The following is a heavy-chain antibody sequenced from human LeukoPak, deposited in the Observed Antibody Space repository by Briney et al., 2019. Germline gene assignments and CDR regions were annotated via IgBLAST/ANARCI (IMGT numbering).Heavy chain of an antibody. Sequence: PGGSLRLSCAASGFTFSSYSMDWVRQAPGKGLEWVSYISSSSNSIYYADSVKGRFSISRDNAKNSLYLQMNSLRAEDTAVYYCARDSPPAYYYDSSGRPYFDYWGQGTLVTVSS. V-gene: IGHV3-48*01. D-gene: IGHD3-22*01. CDR1: GFTFSSYS. CDR3: ARDSPPAYYYDSSGRPYFDY. J-gene: IGHJ4*02. CDR2: ISSSSNSI.